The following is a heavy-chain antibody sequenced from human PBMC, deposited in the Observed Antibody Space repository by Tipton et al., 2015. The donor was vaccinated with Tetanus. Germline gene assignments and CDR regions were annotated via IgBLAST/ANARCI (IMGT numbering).Heavy chain of an antibody. Sequence: QSGAEVKKPGESLKISCKGSGYSFTSYWIGWVRQMPGKGLEWMGIIYPGDSDTRYSPSFQGQVTISADKSISTAYLQWSSLKASDTAMYYCARASDYIAAAGGNWFDPWGQGTLVTVSS. D-gene: IGHD6-13*01. CDR3: ARASDYIAAAGGNWFDP. V-gene: IGHV5-51*01. J-gene: IGHJ5*02. CDR2: IYPGDSDT. CDR1: GYSFTSYW.